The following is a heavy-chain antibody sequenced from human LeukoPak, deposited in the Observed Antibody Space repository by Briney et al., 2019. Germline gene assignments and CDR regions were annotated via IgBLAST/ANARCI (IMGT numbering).Heavy chain of an antibody. Sequence: PGRSLRLSCAASGFTFSYYGMYWVRQAPGKGLEWVAGISYDGSNKYYADSVKGRFTISRENSKNTLYLQMNSLRVEDTAVYYCAKSPDTWNYGFLDYWGQGTLVTVSS. CDR1: GFTFSYYG. CDR3: AKSPDTWNYGFLDY. V-gene: IGHV3-30*18. CDR2: ISYDGSNK. J-gene: IGHJ4*02. D-gene: IGHD1-7*01.